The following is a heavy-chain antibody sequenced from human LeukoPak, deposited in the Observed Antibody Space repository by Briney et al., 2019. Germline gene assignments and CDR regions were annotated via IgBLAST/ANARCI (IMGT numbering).Heavy chain of an antibody. D-gene: IGHD1-7*01. J-gene: IGHJ1*01. V-gene: IGHV4-34*01. CDR2: INHSGST. Sequence: SETLSLTCAVYGGSFSGYYWSWIRQPPGKGLEWIGEINHSGSTNYNPSLKSRVTISVDTSKNQFSLKLSSVTAADTAVYYCARGRNYSKPPRQAEYFQHWGQGTLVTVSS. CDR1: GGSFSGYY. CDR3: ARGRNYSKPPRQAEYFQH.